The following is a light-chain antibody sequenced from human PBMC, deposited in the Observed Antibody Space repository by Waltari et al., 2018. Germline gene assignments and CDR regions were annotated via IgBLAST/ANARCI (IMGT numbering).Light chain of an antibody. J-gene: IGKJ2*01. CDR1: QSIGSY. Sequence: EIVLTQSPATLSLSPGDTATLSCRASQSIGSYLAWYQQKPGQPPRLLIYDASNRATGVPARFRGSGSGTDFTLTISSLEAEDSAVYYCQQRSNWTPHTFGQGARLEIK. V-gene: IGKV3-11*01. CDR3: QQRSNWTPHT. CDR2: DAS.